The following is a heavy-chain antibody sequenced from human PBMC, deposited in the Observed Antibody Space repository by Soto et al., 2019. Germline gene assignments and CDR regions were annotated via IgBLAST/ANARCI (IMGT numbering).Heavy chain of an antibody. CDR2: ISGIRDYI. J-gene: IGHJ4*02. CDR1: GFTFSYYA. Sequence: GGSLRLSCAASGFTFSYYALHWVRRAPGKGLEWVSSISGIRDYIRYADSVKGRFTISRDNAKTSLYLQMNSLTAEDTAVYYCAREGVHNYNEYYFDYWGQGTLVAVSS. D-gene: IGHD3-22*01. CDR3: AREGVHNYNEYYFDY. V-gene: IGHV3-21*06.